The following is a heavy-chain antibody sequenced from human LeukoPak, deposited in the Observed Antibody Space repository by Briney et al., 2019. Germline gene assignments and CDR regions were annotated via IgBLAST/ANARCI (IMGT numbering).Heavy chain of an antibody. CDR3: ARDRGFDP. V-gene: IGHV4-59*01. J-gene: IGHJ5*02. CDR2: IYYSGST. CDR1: GDSTTSYY. Sequence: SETLSLTCSVSGDSTTSYYCSWIRQSPGKGLEWIGYIYYSGSTNYNPSLKSRVTISVDTSKNQFSLKLSSVTAADTAVYYCARDRGFDPWGQGTLVTVSS.